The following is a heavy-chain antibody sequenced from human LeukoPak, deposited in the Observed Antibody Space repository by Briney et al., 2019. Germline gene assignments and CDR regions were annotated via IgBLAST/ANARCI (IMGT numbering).Heavy chain of an antibody. CDR2: IYYSGST. Sequence: KSGGPLRLSCEASGLTLSNAWMSWIRRPPGKGLEGIGYIYYSGSTNYNPSLKSRVTISVDTSKNQFSLKLSSVTAADTAVYYCARVRVERWLQLRPLFDYWGQGTLVTVSS. V-gene: IGHV4-59*01. CDR3: ARVRVERWLQLRPLFDY. CDR1: GLTLSNAW. J-gene: IGHJ4*02. D-gene: IGHD5-24*01.